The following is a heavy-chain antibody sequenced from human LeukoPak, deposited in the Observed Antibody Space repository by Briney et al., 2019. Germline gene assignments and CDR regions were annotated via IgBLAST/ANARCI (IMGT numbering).Heavy chain of an antibody. J-gene: IGHJ6*03. Sequence: GGSLRLSCAASGFTFSSYWMSWVRQAPGKGLEWVANIKQDGSEKYYVVSVKGRFTISRDNAKNSLYLQMNSLRAEDTAVYYCARDGSSSYWYYYYYMDVWGKGTTVTVSS. V-gene: IGHV3-7*01. CDR2: IKQDGSEK. D-gene: IGHD6-13*01. CDR1: GFTFSSYW. CDR3: ARDGSSSYWYYYYYMDV.